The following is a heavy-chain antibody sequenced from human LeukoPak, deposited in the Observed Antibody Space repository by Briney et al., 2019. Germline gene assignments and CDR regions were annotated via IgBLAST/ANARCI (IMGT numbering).Heavy chain of an antibody. V-gene: IGHV1-2*02. Sequence: ASVKVSCKASGYTFTGYYMHWVRQAPGQGLEWMGWINPNSGGTNYAQKFQGRVTMTRDTSISTAYMELSSLTSDDAAVYYCARSLCGGDCYSALDHWGQGTLVTVSS. J-gene: IGHJ4*02. CDR3: ARSLCGGDCYSALDH. D-gene: IGHD2-21*01. CDR1: GYTFTGYY. CDR2: INPNSGGT.